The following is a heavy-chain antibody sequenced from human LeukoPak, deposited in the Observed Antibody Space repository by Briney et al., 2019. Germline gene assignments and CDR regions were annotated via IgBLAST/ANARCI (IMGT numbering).Heavy chain of an antibody. CDR1: GGSFSGYY. Sequence: SETLSLTCAVYGGSFSGYYWSWIRQPPGKGLEWIGEINHSGSTNYNPSLKSRVNISVDTSKNQFSLKLSSVTAADTAVYYCARKDYYGSYAWGQGTTVTVSS. V-gene: IGHV4-34*01. CDR3: ARKDYYGSYA. D-gene: IGHD3-10*01. CDR2: INHSGST. J-gene: IGHJ6*02.